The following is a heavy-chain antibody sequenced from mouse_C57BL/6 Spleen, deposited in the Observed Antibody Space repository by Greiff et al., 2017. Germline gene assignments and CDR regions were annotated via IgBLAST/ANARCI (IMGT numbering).Heavy chain of an antibody. J-gene: IGHJ4*01. CDR1: GYTFTSYW. D-gene: IGHD3-3*01. V-gene: IGHV1-53*01. CDR2: INPRNGGT. CDR3: GREDNEDYAMDY. Sequence: QVQLQQPGTELAKPGASVKLSCKASGYTFTSYWMHWVQPRPGQGLEWIGNINPRNGGTNYNQQFKSKATLTVDKSSSTAYMQLSRLTSEDSAVYYWGREDNEDYAMDYWGQGTSVTGAS.